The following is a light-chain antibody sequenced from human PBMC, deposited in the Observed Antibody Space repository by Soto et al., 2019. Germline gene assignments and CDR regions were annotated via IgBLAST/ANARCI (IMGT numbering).Light chain of an antibody. CDR3: QVWDSSTAHYV. J-gene: IGLJ1*01. V-gene: IGLV3-9*01. CDR2: RDS. CDR1: NIGSKN. Sequence: SYELTQPLSVSVALGQTANITCGGNNIGSKNVHWYQQKPGQAPVLVIYRDSNRPSGIPERFSGSNSGNTATLTISRAQAGDEADYYCQVWDSSTAHYVFGTGTKVTVL.